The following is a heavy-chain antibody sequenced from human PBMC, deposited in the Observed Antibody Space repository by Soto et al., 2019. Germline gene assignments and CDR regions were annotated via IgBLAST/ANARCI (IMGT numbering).Heavy chain of an antibody. CDR1: GGSISSSNW. V-gene: IGHV4-4*02. D-gene: IGHD6-13*01. J-gene: IGHJ4*02. CDR2: IYHSGST. Sequence: QVQLQESGPGLVKPSGTLSLTCAVSGGSISSSNWWSWVRQPPGKGLEWIGEIYHSGSTNYNPSPKRPVTISVDKSKTQFTLKLSSVTAADTAVYYCARAAMGGSSWPFDYWGQGTLVTVSS. CDR3: ARAAMGGSSWPFDY.